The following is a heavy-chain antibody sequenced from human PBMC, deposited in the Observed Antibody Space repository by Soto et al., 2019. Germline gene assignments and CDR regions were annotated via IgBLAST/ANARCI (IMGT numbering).Heavy chain of an antibody. CDR3: ARGNSSGWYDLYYYYYGMDV. V-gene: IGHV4-34*01. J-gene: IGHJ6*02. Sequence: SETLSLTCAVYGGSFSGYYWSWIRQPPGKGLEWIGEINHSGSTNYNPSLKSRVTISVDTSKNQFSLKLSSVTAADAAVYYCARGNSSGWYDLYYYYYGMDVWGQGTTVTVSS. CDR2: INHSGST. CDR1: GGSFSGYY. D-gene: IGHD6-19*01.